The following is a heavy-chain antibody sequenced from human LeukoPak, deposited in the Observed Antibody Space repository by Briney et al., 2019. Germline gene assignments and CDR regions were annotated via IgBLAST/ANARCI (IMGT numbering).Heavy chain of an antibody. Sequence: GGSLRLSCAASGFTFSSFDMTWVRQAPGKGLQWVSVISGGGGSTHYADSVKGRFTISRGNSKNTLYLQMTSLRADDTAVYYCAKDRMLVEVPIEYWGQGTLVTVSS. V-gene: IGHV3-23*01. CDR3: AKDRMLVEVPIEY. J-gene: IGHJ4*02. CDR2: ISGGGGST. CDR1: GFTFSSFD. D-gene: IGHD6-13*01.